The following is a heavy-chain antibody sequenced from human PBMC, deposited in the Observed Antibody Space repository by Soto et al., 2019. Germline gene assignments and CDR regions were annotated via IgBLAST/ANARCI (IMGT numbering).Heavy chain of an antibody. J-gene: IGHJ6*02. D-gene: IGHD2-8*01. CDR3: AAIDYCTNGVCPPYGMDV. V-gene: IGHV4-38-2*01. Sequence: SETLSLTFAVSGYSISSGYYWGWIRQPPGKGLEWIGSIYHSGSTYYNPSLKSRVTISVDTSKNQFSLKLSSVTAADTAVYYCAAIDYCTNGVCPPYGMDVWGQGTTVTVSS. CDR1: GYSISSGYY. CDR2: IYHSGST.